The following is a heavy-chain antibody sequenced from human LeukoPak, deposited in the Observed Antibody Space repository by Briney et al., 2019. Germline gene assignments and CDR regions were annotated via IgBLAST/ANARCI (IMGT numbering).Heavy chain of an antibody. D-gene: IGHD3-9*01. V-gene: IGHV4-39*01. J-gene: IGHJ3*02. CDR1: GGSISSSSYY. CDR2: IYYSGST. CDR3: ASGLTGHDAFDI. Sequence: SETLSLTCTVSGGSISSSSYYWGWIRQPPGKGLEWIGSIYYSGSTYYNPSLKSRVTISVDTSKNQFSLKLSSVTAADTAVYYCASGLTGHDAFDIWGQGTMVTVSS.